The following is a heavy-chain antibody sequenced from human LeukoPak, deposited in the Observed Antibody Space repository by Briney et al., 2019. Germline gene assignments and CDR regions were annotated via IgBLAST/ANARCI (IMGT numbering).Heavy chain of an antibody. Sequence: PGGSLRLSCAASGFTFSRYWMHWVRQAPGKGLVWVSHINTDGGTTKFADSVKGRFSVSRDNAKNTLYLQMNSLRAEDTAVYYCARDLDRDESTHFDYWGQGTLVTVSS. J-gene: IGHJ4*02. CDR3: ARDLDRDESTHFDY. CDR1: GFTFSRYW. CDR2: INTDGGTT. V-gene: IGHV3-74*01. D-gene: IGHD1-1*01.